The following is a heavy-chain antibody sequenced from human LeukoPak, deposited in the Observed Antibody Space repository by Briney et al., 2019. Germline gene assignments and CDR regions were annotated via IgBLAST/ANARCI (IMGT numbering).Heavy chain of an antibody. CDR2: MNPNSGNT. Sequence: ASVKVSCKASGYTFTSYDINWVRQATGQGLEWMGWMNPNSGNTGYAQKFQGRVTITADKSTSTAYMELSSLRSEDTAVYYCARTRDYGDYGENWGQGTLVTVSS. CDR1: GYTFTSYD. V-gene: IGHV1-8*03. J-gene: IGHJ4*02. CDR3: ARTRDYGDYGEN. D-gene: IGHD4-17*01.